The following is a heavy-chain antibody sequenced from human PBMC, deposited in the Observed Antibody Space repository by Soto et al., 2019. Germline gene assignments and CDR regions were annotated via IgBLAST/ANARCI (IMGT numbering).Heavy chain of an antibody. Sequence: ASVKVSCKASGGTFSSYAISWVRQAPGQGLEWMGGIIPIFGTANYAQKSQGRVTITADKSTSTAYMELSSLRSEDTAVYYCASLVYYGNYYYYGMDVWGQGTTVTVSS. CDR1: GGTFSSYA. D-gene: IGHD3-22*01. CDR3: ASLVYYGNYYYYGMDV. V-gene: IGHV1-69*06. CDR2: IIPIFGTA. J-gene: IGHJ6*02.